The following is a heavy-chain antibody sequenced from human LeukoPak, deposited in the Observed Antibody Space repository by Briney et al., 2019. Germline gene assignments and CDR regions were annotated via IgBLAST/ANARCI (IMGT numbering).Heavy chain of an antibody. V-gene: IGHV3-53*01. D-gene: IGHD6-6*01. CDR2: IYSGGST. Sequence: GRSLRLSCAASGFTVSSTYMSRVRQAPGKGLEWVSVIYSGGSTYYADSVKGRFTISRDNSKNTLYLQMNSLRAEDTAVYYCARDRLYSSSSEDYWGQGTLVTVSS. CDR1: GFTVSSTY. CDR3: ARDRLYSSSSEDY. J-gene: IGHJ4*02.